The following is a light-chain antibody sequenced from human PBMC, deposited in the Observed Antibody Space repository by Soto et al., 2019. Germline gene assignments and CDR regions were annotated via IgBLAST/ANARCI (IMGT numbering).Light chain of an antibody. CDR3: AAWDDSLNGPM. CDR1: SSNIGNHA. J-gene: IGLJ3*02. Sequence: QSVLTQPPSVSEAPRQRVTISCSGSSSNIGNHAVNWYQLLPGKAPKLVIYYDDLVPSGVSDRFSGSKSGTSASLAISGLQSEDEADYYCAAWDDSLNGPMFGGGTKLTVL. V-gene: IGLV1-36*01. CDR2: YDD.